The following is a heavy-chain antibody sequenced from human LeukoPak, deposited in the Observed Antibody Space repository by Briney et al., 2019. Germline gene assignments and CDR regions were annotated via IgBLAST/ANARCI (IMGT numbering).Heavy chain of an antibody. CDR1: GFTVGNNY. V-gene: IGHV3-53*01. Sequence: AGGSLRLSCAASGFTVGNNYMSWVRQTPGKGLEWVSVIYVGGSAYYADSVKGRFTISGDSSKNTLYLQMNSLRAEDTAVYYCARLKIDGTHFDYWGQGTLVTVSS. D-gene: IGHD3-9*01. J-gene: IGHJ4*02. CDR2: IYVGGSA. CDR3: ARLKIDGTHFDY.